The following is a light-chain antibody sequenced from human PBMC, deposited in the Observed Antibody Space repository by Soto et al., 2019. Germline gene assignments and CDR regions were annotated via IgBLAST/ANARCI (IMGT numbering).Light chain of an antibody. CDR3: QQYNIYPPHT. J-gene: IGKJ2*01. Sequence: DIQMTQSPSTLSASVGDRVTITCRASQSISTWLAWYQQKPGKAPKLLIYDASSLESGVPSRFSGSGSGTEFILTISTLQPEDFASYYCQQYNIYPPHTFGQGTKLEIK. CDR2: DAS. CDR1: QSISTW. V-gene: IGKV1-5*01.